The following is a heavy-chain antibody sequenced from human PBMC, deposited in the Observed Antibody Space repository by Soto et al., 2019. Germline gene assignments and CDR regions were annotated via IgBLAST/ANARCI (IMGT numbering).Heavy chain of an antibody. CDR2: ISDSRRTI. CDR3: AREGALKPFSS. V-gene: IGHV3-48*01. J-gene: IGHJ5*02. Sequence: PGGSLRLSCAASGFIFSTYDMNWVRQAPGKGLEWVSYISDSRRTIYYADSVKGRFTVSRDNAKNSLYLQMDSLRVEDTAVYYCAREGALKPFSSWGQGALVTVSS. CDR1: GFIFSTYD.